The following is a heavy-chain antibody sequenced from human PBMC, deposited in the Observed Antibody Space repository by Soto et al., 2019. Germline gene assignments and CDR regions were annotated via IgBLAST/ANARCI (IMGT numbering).Heavy chain of an antibody. CDR2: IYYSGST. D-gene: IGHD3-22*01. V-gene: IGHV4-59*01. J-gene: IGHJ6*02. CDR1: GGSISSYY. CDR3: ARYYYDSSGYYTDYYYYGMDV. Sequence: LSLTCTVSGGSISSYYWSWIRQPPVKGLEWIGYIYYSGSTNYNPSLKSRVTISVDTSKNQFSLKLSSVTAADTAVYYCARYYYDSSGYYTDYYYYGMDVWGQGTTVTVYS.